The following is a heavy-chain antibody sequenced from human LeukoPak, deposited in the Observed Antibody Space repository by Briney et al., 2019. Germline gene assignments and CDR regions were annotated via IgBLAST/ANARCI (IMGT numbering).Heavy chain of an antibody. Sequence: GGSLTLSCAASGFTFSSYAMSWVRQAPGKGLEWVSAISSNGGSTYYADSVKGRFTISRDNSKNTLYLQMNSLRAGDTAVYYCVKPSYSSGWYDYWGQGSLVTVSS. V-gene: IGHV3-23*01. CDR1: GFTFSSYA. D-gene: IGHD6-19*01. J-gene: IGHJ4*02. CDR3: VKPSYSSGWYDY. CDR2: ISSNGGST.